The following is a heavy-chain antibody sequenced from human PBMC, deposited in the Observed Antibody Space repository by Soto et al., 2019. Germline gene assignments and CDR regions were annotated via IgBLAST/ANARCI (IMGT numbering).Heavy chain of an antibody. CDR1: GGSFSSYY. Sequence: SGTLSLTCAVSGGSFSSYYWSWIRQPAGKGLEWIGRIYSSGSTNYNPSLKSRVTMSVDTSKNQFSLSLRSVTAADTAVYCCESDNQLIWFGQEGIDLWGHGTTVTVS. CDR3: ESDNQLIWFGQEGIDL. J-gene: IGHJ6*02. V-gene: IGHV4-4*07. D-gene: IGHD3-10*01. CDR2: IYSSGST.